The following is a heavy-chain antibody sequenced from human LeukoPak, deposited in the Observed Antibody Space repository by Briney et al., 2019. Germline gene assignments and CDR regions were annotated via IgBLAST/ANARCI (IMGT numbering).Heavy chain of an antibody. J-gene: IGHJ4*02. V-gene: IGHV3-48*01. CDR3: AKVSPINPSGYLDY. CDR1: GFTFSSYS. CDR2: ISSSSSTI. Sequence: GGSLRLSCAASGFTFSSYSMNWVRQAPGKGLEWVSYISSSSSTIYYADSVKGRFTISRDNSKNTLYLQMNSLRAEDTAIYYCAKVSPINPSGYLDYWGQGTLVTVSS. D-gene: IGHD3-3*01.